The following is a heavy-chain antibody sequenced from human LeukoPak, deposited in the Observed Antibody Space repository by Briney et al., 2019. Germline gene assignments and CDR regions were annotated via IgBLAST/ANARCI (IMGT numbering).Heavy chain of an antibody. V-gene: IGHV3-21*01. CDR3: AREYGDYASNYYGRDV. D-gene: IGHD4-17*01. CDR1: GFTFCSYS. J-gene: IGHJ6*02. CDR2: ISSSSSYI. Sequence: RGCLRLSCAASGFTFCSYSMNWVRQAPGKGLEWVSSISSSSSYIYYADSVKGRFTISRDNAKNSLYLQMSSRRAEDTAVYYCAREYGDYASNYYGRDVWGRGTTVTVSS.